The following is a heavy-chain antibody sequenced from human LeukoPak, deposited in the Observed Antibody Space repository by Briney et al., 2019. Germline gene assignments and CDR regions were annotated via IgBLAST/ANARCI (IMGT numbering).Heavy chain of an antibody. V-gene: IGHV3-7*01. Sequence: GGSLRLSCAASGFTFSSYWMSWVRRAPGKGLEWVANIKHDGSEKYYVDSVKGRFTISRDNAKNSVYLQVSSLRAEDTAVYYCARAQPAAIDYWGQGTLVTVSS. CDR1: GFTFSSYW. J-gene: IGHJ4*02. CDR3: ARAQPAAIDY. D-gene: IGHD2-2*01. CDR2: IKHDGSEK.